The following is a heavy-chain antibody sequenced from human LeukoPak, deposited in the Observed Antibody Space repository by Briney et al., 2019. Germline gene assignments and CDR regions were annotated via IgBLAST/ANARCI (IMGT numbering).Heavy chain of an antibody. CDR1: GGSISNSY. D-gene: IGHD5-18*01. V-gene: IGHV4-59*12. CDR3: AGLPDTAMVTGVN. CDR2: ISYTGST. J-gene: IGHJ4*02. Sequence: SETLSLTCTVSGGSISNSYWNWIRQPPGKGLEWIGYISYTGSTSYNPSLKSRVTISVDTSKNQFSLKLSSVTAADTAVYYCAGLPDTAMVTGVNWGQGTLVTVSS.